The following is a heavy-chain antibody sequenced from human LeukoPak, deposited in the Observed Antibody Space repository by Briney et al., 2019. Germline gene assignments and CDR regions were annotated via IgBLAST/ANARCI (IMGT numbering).Heavy chain of an antibody. Sequence: TGESLRISCKGSGYRFTSYWISWVRQMPGKGLEWMGRIDPSDSYTNYSPSFQGHVTISADKSISTAYLQWSSLKASDTAMYYCARSYYGDYGYYYGMDVWGQGTTVTVSS. V-gene: IGHV5-10-1*01. J-gene: IGHJ6*02. CDR3: ARSYYGDYGYYYGMDV. D-gene: IGHD4-17*01. CDR2: IDPSDSYT. CDR1: GYRFTSYW.